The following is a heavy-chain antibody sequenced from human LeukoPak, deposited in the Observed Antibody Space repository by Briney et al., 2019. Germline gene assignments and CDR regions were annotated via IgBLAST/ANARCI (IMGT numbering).Heavy chain of an antibody. V-gene: IGHV4-59*01. J-gene: IGHJ4*02. D-gene: IGHD3-22*01. CDR3: ARVPLSYYYDSSGYSKPYYFDY. CDR1: GGSISSYY. Sequence: SETLSLTCTVSGGSISSYYRSWIRQPPGKGLEWIGYIYYSGSTNYNPSLKSRVTMSFDTSKDQFSLNLSSVTAADTAVYYCARVPLSYYYDSSGYSKPYYFDYWGQGTLVTVSS. CDR2: IYYSGST.